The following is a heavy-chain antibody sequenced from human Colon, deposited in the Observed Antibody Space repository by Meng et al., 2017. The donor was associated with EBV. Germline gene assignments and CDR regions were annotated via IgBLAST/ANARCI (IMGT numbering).Heavy chain of an antibody. D-gene: IGHD3-3*01. V-gene: IGHV3-74*01. J-gene: IGHJ5*02. Sequence: EGQVVGYGGGPLRPVGSLRLSCAASGFTFSTYWMHWVRQVPGKGLIWVSRVKPDGTSTYYADSVRGRFTISRDNAKNTVYLQMNTLRAEDTAVYYCVRDRPSWTWGQGTLVTVSS. CDR1: GFTFSTYW. CDR2: VKPDGTST. CDR3: VRDRPSWT.